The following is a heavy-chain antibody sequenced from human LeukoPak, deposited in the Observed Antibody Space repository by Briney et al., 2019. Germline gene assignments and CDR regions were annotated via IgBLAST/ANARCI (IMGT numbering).Heavy chain of an antibody. CDR2: IYTSGST. V-gene: IGHV4-61*02. CDR3: ARALSSSGWYGFDP. Sequence: SETLSLTCTVSGGSISSGSYYWSWIRQPAGRGLERIGRIYTSGSTNYNPSLKSRVTISVDTSKNQFSLKLSSVTAADTAVYYCARALSSSGWYGFDPWGQGTLVTVSS. CDR1: GGSISSGSYY. D-gene: IGHD6-19*01. J-gene: IGHJ5*02.